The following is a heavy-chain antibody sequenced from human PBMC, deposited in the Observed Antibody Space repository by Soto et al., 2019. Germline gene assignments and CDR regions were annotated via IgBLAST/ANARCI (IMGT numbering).Heavy chain of an antibody. V-gene: IGHV5-51*01. CDR3: ARGGRSDYYYYGMDV. CDR2: IYPGDSDT. J-gene: IGHJ6*02. Sequence: GESLKISCKGSGYSFTSYWIGWVRQMPGKGLEWMGIIYPGDSDTRYSPSFQGQVTISADKSISTAYLQWSSLKASDTAMYYCARGGRSDYYYYGMDVWGQGTTVTVPS. CDR1: GYSFTSYW.